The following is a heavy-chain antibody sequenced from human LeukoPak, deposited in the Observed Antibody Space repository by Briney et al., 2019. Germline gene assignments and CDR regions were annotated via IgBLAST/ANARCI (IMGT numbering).Heavy chain of an antibody. CDR1: GGSISSYY. CDR3: ARQYSSGWYGGNWFDP. V-gene: IGHV4-59*08. D-gene: IGHD6-19*01. J-gene: IGHJ5*02. CDR2: IYYSGST. Sequence: SETLSLTCTVSGGSISSYYWSWIRQPPGKGLEWIGYIYYSGSTNYNPSLKSRVTISVDTSKNQFSLKLSPVTAADTAVYYCARQYSSGWYGGNWFDPWGQGTLVTVSS.